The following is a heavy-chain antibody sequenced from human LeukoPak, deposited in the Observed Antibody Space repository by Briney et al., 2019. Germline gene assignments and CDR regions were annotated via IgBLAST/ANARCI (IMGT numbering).Heavy chain of an antibody. V-gene: IGHV4-59*01. CDR1: GGSISSYY. CDR3: ARCPSTMVRRVIRWFDP. Sequence: PSETLSLTCTVSGGSISSYYWSWIRQPPGKGLEWIGYIYYSGSTNYNPSLKSRVTISVDTSKNQFSLKLSSVTAADTAVYYCARCPSTMVRRVIRWFDPWGQGTLVTVSS. D-gene: IGHD3-10*01. J-gene: IGHJ5*02. CDR2: IYYSGST.